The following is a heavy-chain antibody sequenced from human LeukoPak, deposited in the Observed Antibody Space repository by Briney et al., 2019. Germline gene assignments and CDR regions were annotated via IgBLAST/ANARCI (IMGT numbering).Heavy chain of an antibody. CDR3: ARDGGYYDFWSGSDY. V-gene: IGHV1-2*06. J-gene: IGHJ4*02. Sequence: GASVKVSCKASGYTFTGYYMHWVRQAPGQGLEWMGRINPNSGGTNYAQKFQGGVTMTRDTSISTAYMELGRLRSDDTAVYYCARDGGYYDFWSGSDYWGQGTLVTVSS. CDR2: INPNSGGT. D-gene: IGHD3-3*01. CDR1: GYTFTGYY.